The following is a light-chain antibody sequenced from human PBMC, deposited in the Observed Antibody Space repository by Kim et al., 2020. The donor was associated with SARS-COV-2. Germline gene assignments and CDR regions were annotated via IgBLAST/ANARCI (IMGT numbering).Light chain of an antibody. V-gene: IGKV1-27*01. CDR1: QVISNY. CDR2: AAS. J-gene: IGKJ4*01. CDR3: QKYDSVPLT. Sequence: DIQMTQSPSSLSASVGDRVTITCRASQVISNYLAWYQQKPGKVPKVLISAASILQSGVLSRFSGSGSGTDFTLTISSLQPEDVASYYCQKYDSVPLTFGGGTKVDIK.